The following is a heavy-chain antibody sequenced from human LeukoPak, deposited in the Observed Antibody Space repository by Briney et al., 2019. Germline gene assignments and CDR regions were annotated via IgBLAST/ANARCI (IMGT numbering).Heavy chain of an antibody. CDR1: GCTISNHG. CDR3: AKVDAWLRFGE. Sequence: PGETLRLTCAVSGCTISNHGMNWVRQPPGKGLELVSVISPSGDSTYYANPVNGRFIISRDNTKKTLFPEVLGLTTDDAAVYSCAKVDAWLRFGEWGQRTLVTASS. CDR2: ISPSGDST. D-gene: IGHD3-10*01. J-gene: IGHJ4*02. V-gene: IGHV3-23*01.